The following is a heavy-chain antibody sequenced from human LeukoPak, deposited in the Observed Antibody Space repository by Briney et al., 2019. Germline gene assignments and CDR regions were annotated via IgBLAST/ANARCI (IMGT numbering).Heavy chain of an antibody. V-gene: IGHV3-15*07. D-gene: IGHD3-10*01. J-gene: IGHJ4*02. Sequence: GGSLRLSCSASGLTVTNTWMNWVRQAPGEGLDWVGRIASKTDGGATDYAAPVKGRFTISRDDSKNTLNLQMNSLKTEDTAVYYCTTGIRGDWGQGTLVTVSS. CDR2: IASKTDGGAT. CDR1: GLTVTNTW. CDR3: TTGIRGD.